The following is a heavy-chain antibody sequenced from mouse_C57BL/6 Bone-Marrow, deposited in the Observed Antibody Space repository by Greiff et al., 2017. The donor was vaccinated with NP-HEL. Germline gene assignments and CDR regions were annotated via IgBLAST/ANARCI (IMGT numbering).Heavy chain of an antibody. CDR3: ARGYYGGSKRGGPMDY. CDR2: INPSNGGT. J-gene: IGHJ4*01. V-gene: IGHV1-53*01. Sequence: QVQLQQPGTELVKPGASVKLSCKASGYTFTSYWMHWVKQRPGQGLEWIGNINPSNGGTNYNEKFKSKATLTVDKSSSTAYMQLSSLTSEDSAVYYCARGYYGGSKRGGPMDYWGQGTSVTVSS. D-gene: IGHD1-1*01. CDR1: GYTFTSYW.